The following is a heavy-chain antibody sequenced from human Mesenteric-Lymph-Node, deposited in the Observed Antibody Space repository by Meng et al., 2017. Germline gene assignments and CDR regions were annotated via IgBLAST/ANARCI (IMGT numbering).Heavy chain of an antibody. J-gene: IGHJ6*02. D-gene: IGHD5-12*01. Sequence: SETLSLTCTVSGGSISSSSYYWGWIRQPPGKGLEWIGSIYYSGSTNYNPSLESRVTISIDTSKNQFSLKLNSVTAADTAVYYCARGKWRRFPPLHFYYVVDVWGQGTTVTVSS. CDR1: GGSISSSSYY. CDR2: IYYSGST. V-gene: IGHV4-39*07. CDR3: ARGKWRRFPPLHFYYVVDV.